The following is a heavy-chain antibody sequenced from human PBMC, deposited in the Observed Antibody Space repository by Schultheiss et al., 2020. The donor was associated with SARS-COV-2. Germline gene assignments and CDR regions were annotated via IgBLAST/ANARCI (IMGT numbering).Heavy chain of an antibody. J-gene: IGHJ4*02. Sequence: ESLKISCAASGFTFSNAWMSWVRQAPGKGLEWIGYIYYSGSTYYNPSLKSRVTISVDRSKNQFSLKLSSVTAADTAVYYCARDLWGSSWPSYFDYWGQGTLVTVSS. CDR1: GFTFSNAW. V-gene: IGHV4-59*01. CDR2: IYYSGST. CDR3: ARDLWGSSWPSYFDY. D-gene: IGHD6-13*01.